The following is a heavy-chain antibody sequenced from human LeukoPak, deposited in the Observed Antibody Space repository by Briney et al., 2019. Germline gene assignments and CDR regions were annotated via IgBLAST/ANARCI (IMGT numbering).Heavy chain of an antibody. CDR1: GFTFNTYA. J-gene: IGHJ4*02. CDR3: ARASGRGLYYFDY. CDR2: ISSGGGNT. D-gene: IGHD2-15*01. Sequence: GGSLRLSCAASGFTFNTYAMHWVRQAPGKGLEFVSSISSGGGNTYYANSVKGRFTISRDDSKNTLYLQMGSLRPEDMAVYYCARASGRGLYYFDYWGQGTLVTVSS. V-gene: IGHV3-64*01.